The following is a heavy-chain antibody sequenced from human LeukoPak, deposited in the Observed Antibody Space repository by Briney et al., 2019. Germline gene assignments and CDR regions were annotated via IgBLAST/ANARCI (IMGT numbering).Heavy chain of an antibody. J-gene: IGHJ5*02. CDR2: INPNSGGT. Sequence: ASVKVSCKASGYTFTGYYMHWVRQAPGQGLEWMGWINPNSGGTNYAQKFQGRVTMTRDTSISTAYMELSRLRSDDTAVYYCARGDSSSEGWFDPRGQGTLVTVSS. CDR3: ARGDSSSEGWFDP. D-gene: IGHD6-6*01. CDR1: GYTFTGYY. V-gene: IGHV1-2*02.